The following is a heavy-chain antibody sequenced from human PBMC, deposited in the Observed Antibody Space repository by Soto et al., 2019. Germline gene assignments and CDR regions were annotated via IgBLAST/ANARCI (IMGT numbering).Heavy chain of an antibody. CDR3: AREYSSTWYPFDY. Sequence: QVPLVQSGAEVKKPGASVKVSCKASGYTFTGHYMHWVRQAPGQGPEWMGWINPNSGGTNYAQKFQGRVSMTRDTSISTAHMELSRLRSDDTAVYYCAREYSSTWYPFDYWGQGTLVTVSS. CDR1: GYTFTGHY. V-gene: IGHV1-2*02. D-gene: IGHD6-13*01. CDR2: INPNSGGT. J-gene: IGHJ4*02.